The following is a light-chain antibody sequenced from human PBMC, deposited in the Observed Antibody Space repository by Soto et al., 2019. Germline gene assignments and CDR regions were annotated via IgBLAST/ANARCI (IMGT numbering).Light chain of an antibody. Sequence: SYELTQPPSVSVAPGQTARITCGGNNIGSKSVHWYQQKPGQAPVLVVYDDDDRPSGIPERFSGSNSGNTATLTISRVEAGDEADYYCQVWDFSSDRVVFGGGTQLTVL. J-gene: IGLJ2*01. V-gene: IGLV3-21*02. CDR3: QVWDFSSDRVV. CDR1: NIGSKS. CDR2: DDD.